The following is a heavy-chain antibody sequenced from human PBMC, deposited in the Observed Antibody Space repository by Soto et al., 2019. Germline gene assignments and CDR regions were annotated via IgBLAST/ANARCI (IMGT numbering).Heavy chain of an antibody. CDR2: IIPILGIA. Sequence: QVQLVQSGAEVKKPGSSVKVSCKASGGTFSSYTISWVRQAPGQGLEWMGRIIPILGIANYAQKFQGRVPITADKSTSTAYMELSSLRSEDTAVYYCARATYYYDSSGYWADAFDIWGQGTMVTVSS. D-gene: IGHD3-22*01. CDR1: GGTFSSYT. V-gene: IGHV1-69*02. CDR3: ARATYYYDSSGYWADAFDI. J-gene: IGHJ3*02.